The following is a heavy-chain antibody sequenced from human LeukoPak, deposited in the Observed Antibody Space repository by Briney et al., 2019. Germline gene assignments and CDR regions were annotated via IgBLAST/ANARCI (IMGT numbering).Heavy chain of an antibody. CDR1: GFTFDDYA. CDR3: ARACLYYYMDV. Sequence: GGSLRLSCAASGFTFDDYAMHWVRQAPGKGLEWVSGISWNSGSIGYADSVKGRFTISRDNAKNSLYLQMNSLRAEDTAVYYCARACLYYYMDVWGKGTTVTVSS. CDR2: ISWNSGSI. V-gene: IGHV3-9*01. J-gene: IGHJ6*03.